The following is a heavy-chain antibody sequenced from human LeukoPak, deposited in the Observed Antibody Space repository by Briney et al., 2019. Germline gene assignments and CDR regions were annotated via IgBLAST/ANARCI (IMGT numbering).Heavy chain of an antibody. CDR1: GYTFGTHW. CDR3: ARGYRGYEVDY. D-gene: IGHD5-12*01. V-gene: IGHV1-46*01. Sequence: GASVKVSCKASGYTFGTHWMHWVRQAPGQGLEWMAIINPSGDFRSYAQKFQGRLTVTRDMSTRTVYMELSDLRPEDTGVYYCARGYRGYEVDYWGQGTLVTVSS. J-gene: IGHJ4*02. CDR2: INPSGDFR.